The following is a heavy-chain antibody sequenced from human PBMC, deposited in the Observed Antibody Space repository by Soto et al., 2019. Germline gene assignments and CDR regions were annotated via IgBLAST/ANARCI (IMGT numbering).Heavy chain of an antibody. J-gene: IGHJ4*02. Sequence: SETLSLTCTVSGGSITGFDHYWSWIRQPPGRGLEWIGYLHFSGNSYYNPSLNSRAAISLETSKRQFSLNLRSVTAADTAVYFCASMAALGDAYFDNWGPGTLVT. CDR2: LHFSGNS. D-gene: IGHD6-13*01. CDR1: GGSITGFDHY. V-gene: IGHV4-30-4*01. CDR3: ASMAALGDAYFDN.